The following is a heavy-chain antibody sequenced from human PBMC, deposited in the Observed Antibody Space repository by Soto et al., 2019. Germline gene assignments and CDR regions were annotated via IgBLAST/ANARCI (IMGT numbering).Heavy chain of an antibody. CDR3: ARARYQLLSGGMDV. Sequence: EVQLVETGGGLIQPGGSLRLSCAASGFTVSSTYMSWVRQAPGKGLEWVSVIYSGGSTYYADSVKGRFTISRDNSKNTLYLQMNSLRAERTAVYYCARARYQLLSGGMDVWGQGTTVTVSS. CDR2: IYSGGST. D-gene: IGHD2-2*01. V-gene: IGHV3-53*02. J-gene: IGHJ6*02. CDR1: GFTVSSTY.